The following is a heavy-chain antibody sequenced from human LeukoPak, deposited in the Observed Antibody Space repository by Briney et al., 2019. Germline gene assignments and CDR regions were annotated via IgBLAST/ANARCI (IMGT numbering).Heavy chain of an antibody. CDR1: GFTFSSYA. V-gene: IGHV3-48*04. Sequence: QPGGSLRLSCAASGFTFSSYAMSWVRQAPGKGLEWVSYISHTGTTMYYADSVKGRFTLSRDNARNSLYLQMNSLRAEDTAVYYCARAYDGVGDAFDIWGQGTMVTVSS. CDR2: ISHTGTTM. CDR3: ARAYDGVGDAFDI. J-gene: IGHJ3*02. D-gene: IGHD5-12*01.